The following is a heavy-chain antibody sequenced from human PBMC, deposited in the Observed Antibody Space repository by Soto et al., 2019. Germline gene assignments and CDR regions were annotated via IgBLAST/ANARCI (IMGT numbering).Heavy chain of an antibody. CDR3: ARGPDDSGSWALHV. CDR2: INHSGII. V-gene: IGHV4-34*01. D-gene: IGHD3-10*01. Sequence: QVQLQQWVAGLLKPSETLSLTCAVYGGSFSGYFWSWIRQPPGKGLEWIGEINHSGIINYNPSLTSLITISVDPSKSQFYLNLNSVTAADTAVYFCARGPDDSGSWALHVWGQGTMVTFAS. CDR1: GGSFSGYF. J-gene: IGHJ3*01.